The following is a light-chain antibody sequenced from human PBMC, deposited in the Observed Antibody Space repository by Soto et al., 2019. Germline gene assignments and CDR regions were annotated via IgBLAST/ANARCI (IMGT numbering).Light chain of an antibody. J-gene: IGLJ7*01. V-gene: IGLV1-40*01. CDR3: QSYDSSGRAV. CDR1: SSNIGAGYD. Sequence: QLVLTQPPSVSGAPGQRVTISCTGSSSNIGAGYDVHWYQQLPGTAPKLLIYGNSNRPSGVPDRFSGSKSGTSASLAITGLQAEDEADYYCQSYDSSGRAVFGGGTQLTVL. CDR2: GNS.